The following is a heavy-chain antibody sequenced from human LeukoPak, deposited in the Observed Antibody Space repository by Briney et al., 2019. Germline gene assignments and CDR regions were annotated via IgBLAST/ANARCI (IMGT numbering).Heavy chain of an antibody. CDR3: AKSWVYYDSSGYYYEVHEAFDI. J-gene: IGHJ3*02. CDR2: ISGSGGST. Sequence: GGSLRLSCAASGFTFSSYAMSWVRQAPGKGLEWVSAISGSGGSTSYADSVKGRFTIPRDNSKNTLYLQMNSLRAEDTAVYYCAKSWVYYDSSGYYYEVHEAFDIWGQGTMVTVSS. CDR1: GFTFSSYA. V-gene: IGHV3-23*01. D-gene: IGHD3-22*01.